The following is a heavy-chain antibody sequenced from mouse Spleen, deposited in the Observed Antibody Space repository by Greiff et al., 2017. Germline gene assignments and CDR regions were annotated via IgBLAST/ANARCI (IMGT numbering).Heavy chain of an antibody. CDR1: GFTFSSYA. CDR2: ISDGGSYT. J-gene: IGHJ4*01. V-gene: IGHV5-4*01. Sequence: EVHLVESGGGLVKPGGSLKLSCAASGFTFSSYAMSWVRQTPEKRLEWVATISDGGSYTYYPDNVKGRFTISRDNAKNNLYLQMSHLKSEDTAMYYCARDALGYAMDYWGQGTSVTVSS. CDR3: ARDALGYAMDY. D-gene: IGHD4-1*01.